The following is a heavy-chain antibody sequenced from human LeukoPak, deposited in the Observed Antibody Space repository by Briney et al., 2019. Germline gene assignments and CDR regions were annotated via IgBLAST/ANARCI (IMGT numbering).Heavy chain of an antibody. CDR2: ISAYNGNT. J-gene: IGHJ4*02. V-gene: IGHV1-18*01. D-gene: IGHD5-18*01. Sequence: ASVKVSCKASGYTFASYGISWVRQAPGQGLERMGWISAYNGNTNYAQKFQGRVTMSTDTSTSTAYMELRSLRSDDTAVYYCARVSGGYSYGPQFDYWGQGTLVTVSS. CDR3: ARVSGGYSYGPQFDY. CDR1: GYTFASYG.